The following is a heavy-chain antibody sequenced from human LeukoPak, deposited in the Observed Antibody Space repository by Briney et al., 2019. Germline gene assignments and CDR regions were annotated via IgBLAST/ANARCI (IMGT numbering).Heavy chain of an antibody. J-gene: IGHJ4*02. CDR1: GYTFTSYG. Sequence: EASVKVSCKTSGYTFTSYGISWVRQAPGQGLEWMGWISACNGNTNYAQKFQGRVTMNTDTSTSTAYMELRSLRSDDTAVYYCARYPLSYSNNRHYYFEYWGQGTLVTVSS. CDR2: ISACNGNT. CDR3: ARYPLSYSNNRHYYFEY. V-gene: IGHV1-18*01. D-gene: IGHD6-13*01.